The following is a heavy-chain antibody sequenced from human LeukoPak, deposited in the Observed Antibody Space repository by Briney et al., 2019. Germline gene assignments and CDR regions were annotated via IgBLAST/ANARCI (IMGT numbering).Heavy chain of an antibody. J-gene: IGHJ4*02. CDR3: ARDVVDYDSSGYYSYFDY. Sequence: PGRSLRLSCAASGFTFSSYAIHWVRQAPGKGLEWVAVISYDGSNKYYADSVKGRFTISRDNSKNTLYLQMNSLRAEDTAVYYCARDVVDYDSSGYYSYFDYWGQGTLVTVSS. D-gene: IGHD3-22*01. CDR1: GFTFSSYA. V-gene: IGHV3-30-3*01. CDR2: ISYDGSNK.